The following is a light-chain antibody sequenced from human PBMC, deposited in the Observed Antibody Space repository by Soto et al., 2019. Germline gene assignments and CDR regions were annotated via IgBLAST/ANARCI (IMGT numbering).Light chain of an antibody. CDR3: CSYAGTYTLWV. CDR2: DVT. V-gene: IGLV2-11*01. Sequence: QSVLTQPRSVSGSPGQSVTISCIGTSSDVGGNNFVSWYQQYPGKAPKLIIYDVTKRPSGVPDRFSGSKSGNTASLTISGLQAEDEADYYCCSYAGTYTLWVFGGGTKLTVL. J-gene: IGLJ3*02. CDR1: SSDVGGNNF.